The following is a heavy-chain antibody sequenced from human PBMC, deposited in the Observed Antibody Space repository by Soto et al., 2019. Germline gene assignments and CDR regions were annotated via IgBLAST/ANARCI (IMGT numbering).Heavy chain of an antibody. V-gene: IGHV1-69*01. Sequence: QVQLVQSGAEVKKPGSSVKVSCKASGGTFSSYAISWVRQAPGQGLEWMGGIIPIFGTANYAQKFQGRVTITADESTSTAYMELSSLRSEDTAVYYCARDREEVYGDYGVKWGSYGMDVWGQGTTVTVSS. J-gene: IGHJ6*02. CDR2: IIPIFGTA. D-gene: IGHD4-17*01. CDR1: GGTFSSYA. CDR3: ARDREEVYGDYGVKWGSYGMDV.